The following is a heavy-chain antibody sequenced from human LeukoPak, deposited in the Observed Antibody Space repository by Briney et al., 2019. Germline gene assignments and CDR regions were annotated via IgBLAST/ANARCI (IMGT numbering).Heavy chain of an antibody. CDR2: VGGSGDKT. CDR1: GFKFNNYA. Sequence: GGSLRLSCVASGFKFNNYAMNWARQAPGKGLEWVSTVGGSGDKTYYTDSVKGRFTLSRDNAKNTVFLQMNSLRAEDTAVYYCAKDPPYYDFWSGTAYYFDYWGQGTLVTVSS. J-gene: IGHJ4*02. D-gene: IGHD3-3*01. V-gene: IGHV3-23*01. CDR3: AKDPPYYDFWSGTAYYFDY.